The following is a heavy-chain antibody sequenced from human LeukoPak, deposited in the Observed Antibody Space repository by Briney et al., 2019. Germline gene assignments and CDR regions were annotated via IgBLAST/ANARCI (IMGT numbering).Heavy chain of an antibody. V-gene: IGHV3-30*18. CDR1: GFTFSSHG. D-gene: IGHD3-3*01. Sequence: GGSLRLSCAASGFTFSSHGMHWVRQAPGKGLEWVAVISYDGSIKYYADSVKGRFTISRDNSKNTLCLQMNSLRAEDTAVYYCAKGFLEWLWDSMDVWGQGTTVTVSS. CDR2: ISYDGSIK. J-gene: IGHJ6*02. CDR3: AKGFLEWLWDSMDV.